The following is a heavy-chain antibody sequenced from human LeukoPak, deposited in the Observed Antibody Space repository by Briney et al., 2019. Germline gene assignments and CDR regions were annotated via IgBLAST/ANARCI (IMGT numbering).Heavy chain of an antibody. V-gene: IGHV3-21*06. CDR3: ARDVGIAAAGTVL. D-gene: IGHD6-13*01. J-gene: IGHJ4*02. CDR1: GFTFSTYI. Sequence: PGGSLRLSCAASGFTFSTYIMNWVRQAPGKGLEWVSSISTSSDYIYYADSVKGRFTISRDNAKNSLYLQMNSLRAEDTAVYYCARDVGIAAAGTVLWGQGTLVTVSS. CDR2: ISTSSDYI.